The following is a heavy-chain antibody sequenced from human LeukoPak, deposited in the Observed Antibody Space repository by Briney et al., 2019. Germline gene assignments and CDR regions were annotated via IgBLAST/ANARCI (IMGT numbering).Heavy chain of an antibody. Sequence: SETLSLTCAVYGGSFSGYYWSWIRQPAGKGLEWIGRIYTSGSTNYNPSLKSRVTISVDTSKNQFSLKLSSVTAADTAVYYCARAGGSTSFSFDYWGQGTLVTVSS. CDR1: GGSFSGYY. CDR3: ARAGGSTSFSFDY. D-gene: IGHD2-2*01. CDR2: IYTSGST. J-gene: IGHJ4*02. V-gene: IGHV4-59*10.